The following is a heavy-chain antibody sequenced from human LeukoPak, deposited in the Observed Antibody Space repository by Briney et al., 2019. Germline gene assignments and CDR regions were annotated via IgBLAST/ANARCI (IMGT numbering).Heavy chain of an antibody. CDR1: NGSISSDTYF. CDR3: ARHGRGNYDYLPIRGDWFDP. J-gene: IGHJ5*02. V-gene: IGHV4-39*01. Sequence: SETLSLTCTVSNGSISSDTYFWSWIRQPPGKGLEWIGEINHSGSTNYNPSLKSRVTISVDTSKNQFSLRLSSVTAADTAVYSCARHGRGNYDYLPIRGDWFDPWGQGTLVTVSS. D-gene: IGHD1-26*01. CDR2: INHSGST.